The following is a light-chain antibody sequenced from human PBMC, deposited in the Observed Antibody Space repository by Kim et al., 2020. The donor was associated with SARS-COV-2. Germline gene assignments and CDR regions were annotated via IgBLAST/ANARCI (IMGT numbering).Light chain of an antibody. J-gene: IGKJ2*01. CDR2: GAS. CDR3: QQYNNWPMYT. Sequence: VSPRERATLSCRASPRVSSHLAWYQQKPGQAPRLLIYGASTRATGIPARFSGSGSGTEFTLTISSLQSEDFAVYYCQQYNNWPMYTFGQGTKLEI. V-gene: IGKV3-15*01. CDR1: PRVSSH.